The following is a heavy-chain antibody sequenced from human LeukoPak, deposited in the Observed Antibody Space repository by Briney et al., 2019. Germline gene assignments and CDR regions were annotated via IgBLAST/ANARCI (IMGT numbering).Heavy chain of an antibody. CDR2: ISDSSTI. V-gene: IGHV3-48*01. Sequence: PGGSLRLSCAASGFTFSVFSMNWVRQAPGKGLEWVSYISDSSTIYYADSVKGRFTISRDNAKNSLYLQMNSLRAEDTAVYYCARDRDRTGVAGTRGFDPWGQGTLVTVSS. D-gene: IGHD6-19*01. CDR1: GFTFSVFS. J-gene: IGHJ5*02. CDR3: ARDRDRTGVAGTRGFDP.